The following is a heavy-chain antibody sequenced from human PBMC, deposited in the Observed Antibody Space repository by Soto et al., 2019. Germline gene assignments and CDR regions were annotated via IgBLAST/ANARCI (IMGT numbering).Heavy chain of an antibody. J-gene: IGHJ6*02. CDR1: GGTPSNSA. CDR2: IIPVFGLV. V-gene: IGHV1-69*01. CDR3: AGGRIVVVGSRAYYGMDV. D-gene: IGHD3-22*01. Sequence: QVHLLLQSGAEVKKPGSSVKVSCKASGGTPSNSAISWVRQAPGQGLEWMGGIIPVFGLVKYAQNFQGRVTITADESTNTAYMELGSLSPEDTAVYYCAGGRIVVVGSRAYYGMDVWGQGTTVTVSS.